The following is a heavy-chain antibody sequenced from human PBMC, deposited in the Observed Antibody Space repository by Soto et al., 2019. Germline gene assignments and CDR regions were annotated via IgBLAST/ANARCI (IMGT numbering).Heavy chain of an antibody. V-gene: IGHV1-3*01. CDR2: INAGNGNT. D-gene: IGHD3-10*01. Sequence: ASVKVSCKASGYTFTSYAMHWLRQAPGQRLEWMGWINAGNGNTKYSQKFQGRVTITRDTSASTAYMELTNLRSDDTAFYYCASSAECFGEPIPDYWGQGTLVTVSS. J-gene: IGHJ4*02. CDR3: ASSAECFGEPIPDY. CDR1: GYTFTSYA.